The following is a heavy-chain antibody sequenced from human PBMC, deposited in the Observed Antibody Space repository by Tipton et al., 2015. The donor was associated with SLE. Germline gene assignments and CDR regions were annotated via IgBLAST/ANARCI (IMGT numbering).Heavy chain of an antibody. J-gene: IGHJ6*03. D-gene: IGHD3-10*01. Sequence: TLSLTCTVSGGSISSGNYYWSWIRQPAGKGLEWIGYIYTSGTTNHNPSLKSRVTISVDTSKNQFSLKLRSVTAADTAVYYCATVLMGFGEPRAPTRGYYYYMDVWGKGTTVTVSS. CDR1: GGSISSGNYY. V-gene: IGHV4-61*09. CDR3: ATVLMGFGEPRAPTRGYYYYMDV. CDR2: IYTSGTT.